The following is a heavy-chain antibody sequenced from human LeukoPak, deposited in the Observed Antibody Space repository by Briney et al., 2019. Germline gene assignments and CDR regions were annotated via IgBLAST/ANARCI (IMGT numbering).Heavy chain of an antibody. CDR3: ARQTGSGLFTLP. D-gene: IGHD3/OR15-3a*01. Sequence: PSETLSLTCTISGGSVSDYYWSWIRQSPGKGLEWIGYIYYTGSTTYNPSLKSRVTMSADTSKNQFSLNLNSVTATDTAMYYCARQTGSGLFTLPGGQGTLVTVSS. CDR2: IYYTGST. J-gene: IGHJ4*02. V-gene: IGHV4-59*08. CDR1: GGSVSDYY.